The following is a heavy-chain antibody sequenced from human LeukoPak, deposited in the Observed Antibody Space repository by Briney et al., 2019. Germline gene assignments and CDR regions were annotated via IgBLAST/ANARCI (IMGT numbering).Heavy chain of an antibody. CDR1: SGSVSSGNYY. D-gene: IGHD6-13*01. Sequence: SETLSLTCTVSSGSVSSGNYYWSWIRQPPGKGLEWIGYIYYSGSTNYNPSLKSRATISVDTSKNQFSLKLSSVTAADTAVYYCARNLGGSSWVFDYWGQGTLVTVSS. CDR3: ARNLGGSSWVFDY. CDR2: IYYSGST. J-gene: IGHJ4*02. V-gene: IGHV4-61*01.